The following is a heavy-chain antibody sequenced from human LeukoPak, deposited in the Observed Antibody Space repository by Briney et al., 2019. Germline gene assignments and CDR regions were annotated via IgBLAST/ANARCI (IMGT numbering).Heavy chain of an antibody. CDR1: GITLSNYG. Sequence: PGGSLRLSCAVSGITLSNYGMSWVRQAPGKGLEWVAGISDSGGRTNHADSVKGRFTISRDNPKNTLYLQMNSLRAEDTAVYFCAKRGVVIRVILVGFHKEAYYFDSWGQGALVTVSS. D-gene: IGHD3-22*01. V-gene: IGHV3-23*01. CDR3: AKRGVVIRVILVGFHKEAYYFDS. J-gene: IGHJ4*02. CDR2: ISDSGGRT.